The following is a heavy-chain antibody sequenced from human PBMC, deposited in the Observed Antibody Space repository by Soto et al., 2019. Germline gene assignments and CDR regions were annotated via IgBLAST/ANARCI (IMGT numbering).Heavy chain of an antibody. CDR2: ISSEGSST. Sequence: GGSLRLSCAASGFTFSNYWMHWVRQVPGEGLVWVSRISSEGSSTTYADSVKGRFTVSRDNAKNTLYLQMNSLRAEDTAVYYCPRGGRYSYLDVWGKGTTVTVSS. CDR3: PRGGRYSYLDV. V-gene: IGHV3-74*03. J-gene: IGHJ6*03. CDR1: GFTFSNYW.